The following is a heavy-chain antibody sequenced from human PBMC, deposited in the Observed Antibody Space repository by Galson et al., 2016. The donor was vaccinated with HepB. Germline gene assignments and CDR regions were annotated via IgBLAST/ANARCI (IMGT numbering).Heavy chain of an antibody. Sequence: SLRLSCAASGFTFSSYSMNWVRQAPGKGLDWVSSISSRSSYIYYADSVKGRFTISRDNAKNSLYLQMNNLRAEDTAVYYCAIADDNGDYYFDYWGQGTLVTVSS. CDR2: ISSRSSYI. CDR1: GFTFSSYS. D-gene: IGHD4-17*01. V-gene: IGHV3-21*01. CDR3: AIADDNGDYYFDY. J-gene: IGHJ4*02.